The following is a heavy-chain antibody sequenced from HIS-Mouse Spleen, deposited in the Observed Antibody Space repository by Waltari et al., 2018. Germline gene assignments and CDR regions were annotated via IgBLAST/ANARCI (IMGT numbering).Heavy chain of an antibody. Sequence: QITLNESGPTLVKPTQPLTLTCTFSGVSLSTSGVGVGCIRQPPGNALEWLALIDWDDDKHYSPSLERMLTITKDPSKNQRVRTMSKMNPVETATHHCAHSQNLGCGDWGQGTVVTVSS. CDR3: AHSQNLGCGD. V-gene: IGHV2-5*02. CDR1: GVSLSTSGVG. J-gene: IGHJ4*02. CDR2: IDWDDDK. D-gene: IGHD1-26*01.